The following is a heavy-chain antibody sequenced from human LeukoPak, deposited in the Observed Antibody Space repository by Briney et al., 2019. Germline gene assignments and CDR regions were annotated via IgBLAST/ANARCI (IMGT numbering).Heavy chain of an antibody. CDR3: ARLSQTPAWYDSSTYCYLGY. Sequence: ASVKVSCKASGYTFSSYEINWVRQAAGQGLEWMGWMNPNTGNTGYTQKFQGRVTMTRDTTISTAYMELSSLRSEDTAVYYCARLSQTPAWYDSSTYCYLGYWGQGTLVTVSS. D-gene: IGHD3-22*01. J-gene: IGHJ4*03. V-gene: IGHV1-8*01. CDR2: MNPNTGNT. CDR1: GYTFSSYE.